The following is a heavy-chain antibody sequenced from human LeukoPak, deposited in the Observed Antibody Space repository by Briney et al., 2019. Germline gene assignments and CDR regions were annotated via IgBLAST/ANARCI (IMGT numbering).Heavy chain of an antibody. J-gene: IGHJ4*02. Sequence: GGSLRLSCAASGFSVSNNYLSWVRQPPGKGLEWVSVIHSGGRTKYADSVRDRFTISRDTAKNTVYLQMNSLRVDDTAAYYCARPGSASGYWVHWGQGTPVTVSS. CDR2: IHSGGRT. V-gene: IGHV3-66*01. D-gene: IGHD3-3*01. CDR3: ARPGSASGYWVH. CDR1: GFSVSNNY.